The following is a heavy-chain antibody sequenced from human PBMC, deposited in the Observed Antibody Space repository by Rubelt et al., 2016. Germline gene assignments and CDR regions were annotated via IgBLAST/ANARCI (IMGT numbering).Heavy chain of an antibody. CDR1: GGSFSNYY. CDR3: ASWPLGYCSGGTCYSFDY. V-gene: IGHV4-34*01. Sequence: MRRQQWGAGLFRPSQTLSLTCGVYGGSFSNYYWTWIRQPPGKGLEWIGDINKSGNTDYNPSLKSRVTISVDTSKNQFSLKLSSVTAADTAVYYCASWPLGYCSGGTCYSFDYWGQGTLVTVSS. CDR2: INKSGNT. J-gene: IGHJ4*02. D-gene: IGHD2-15*01.